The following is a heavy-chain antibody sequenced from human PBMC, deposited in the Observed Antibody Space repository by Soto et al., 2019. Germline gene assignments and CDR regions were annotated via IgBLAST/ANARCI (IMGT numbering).Heavy chain of an antibody. D-gene: IGHD3-3*01. V-gene: IGHV4-59*01. J-gene: IGHJ5*02. Sequence: ASETLSLTCTVSGGSISSYYWSWIRQPPGKGLEWIGYIYYSGSTNYNPSLKSRVTISVDTSKNQFSLKLSSVTAADTAVYYCARSIAYYDFWSGFGFDPWGQGTLVTISS. CDR2: IYYSGST. CDR1: GGSISSYY. CDR3: ARSIAYYDFWSGFGFDP.